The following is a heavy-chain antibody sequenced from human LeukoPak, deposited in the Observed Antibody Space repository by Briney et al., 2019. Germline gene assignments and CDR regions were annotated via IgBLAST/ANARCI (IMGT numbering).Heavy chain of an antibody. J-gene: IGHJ6*03. CDR1: GGSISSSSYY. Sequence: SETLSLTCTVSGGSISSSSYYWGWIRQPPGKGLEWIGSIYYSGSTYYNPSLKSRVTISVDTSKNQFSLKLSSVTAADTAVYYCASIQPYRAAAGFDYMDVWGKGTTVTVSS. D-gene: IGHD6-13*01. V-gene: IGHV4-39*01. CDR2: IYYSGST. CDR3: ASIQPYRAAAGFDYMDV.